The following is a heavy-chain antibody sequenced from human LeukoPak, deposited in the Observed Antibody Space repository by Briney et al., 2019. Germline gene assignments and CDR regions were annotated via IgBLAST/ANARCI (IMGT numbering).Heavy chain of an antibody. D-gene: IGHD2-2*01. J-gene: IGHJ4*02. CDR1: GYTFTGYY. CDR2: INLNSGGT. V-gene: IGHV1-2*02. Sequence: ASVKVSCKASGYTFTGYYMHWVRQAPGQGLEWMGWINLNSGGTNYAQKFQGRVTMTRDTSISTAYMELSRLRSDDTAVYYCVRGRVVPAAPFDYWGQGTLVTVSS. CDR3: VRGRVVPAAPFDY.